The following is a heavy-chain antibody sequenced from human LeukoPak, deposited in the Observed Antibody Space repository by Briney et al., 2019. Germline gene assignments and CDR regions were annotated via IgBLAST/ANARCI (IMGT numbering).Heavy chain of an antibody. CDR3: VRDRGAYYYETGY. J-gene: IGHJ4*02. D-gene: IGHD3-22*01. V-gene: IGHV3-21*01. Sequence: GGSLRLSCAASGFTFSSYSMNWVRQAPGKGLEWVSSISSSSSYIYYADSVKGRFTISRDNSKNTLYLQMNSLRAEDTAVYYCVRDRGAYYYETGYWGQGTLVTVSS. CDR1: GFTFSSYS. CDR2: ISSSSSYI.